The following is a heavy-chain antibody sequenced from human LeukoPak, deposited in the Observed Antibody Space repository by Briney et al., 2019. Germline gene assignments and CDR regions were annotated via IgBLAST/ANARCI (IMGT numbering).Heavy chain of an antibody. Sequence: SETLSLTCTVSGGSISSGDYYWSWIRQPPGRGWEGIGYIYYSWSTYYNPSLKSRVTILVDTSKNQFSLKLSSVAAADTAVYYCARVRGFNFGIMDVWGKGTTVTVSS. J-gene: IGHJ6*04. CDR2: IYYSWST. V-gene: IGHV4-30-4*08. CDR1: GGSISSGDYY. D-gene: IGHD3-3*01. CDR3: ARVRGFNFGIMDV.